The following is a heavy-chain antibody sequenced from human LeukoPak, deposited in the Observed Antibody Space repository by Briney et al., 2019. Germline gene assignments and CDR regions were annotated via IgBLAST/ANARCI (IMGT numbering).Heavy chain of an antibody. CDR3: ARHSMATGDDFDY. D-gene: IGHD5-12*01. CDR1: GFTVGSNY. CDR2: IYSGGST. V-gene: IGHV3-53*01. Sequence: GGSLRLSCTASGFTVGSNYMSWVRQAPGKGLEWVSVIYSGGSTYYADSVKGRFTISRDNSKNTLYLQMNSLRAEDTAVYCCARHSMATGDDFDYWGQGTLVTVSS. J-gene: IGHJ4*02.